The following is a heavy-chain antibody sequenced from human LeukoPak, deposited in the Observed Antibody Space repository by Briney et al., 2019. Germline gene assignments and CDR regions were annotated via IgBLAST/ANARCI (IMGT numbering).Heavy chain of an antibody. J-gene: IGHJ4*02. Sequence: GGSLRLSCAASGFTFSGYAMSWVRQAPGKGLEWVSAISGSGGSTYYADSVKGRFTISRDNSKNTLYLQMNSLRAEDTAVYYCAKGYDFWSGYLHYWGQGTLVTVSS. CDR1: GFTFSGYA. D-gene: IGHD3-3*01. V-gene: IGHV3-23*01. CDR3: AKGYDFWSGYLHY. CDR2: ISGSGGST.